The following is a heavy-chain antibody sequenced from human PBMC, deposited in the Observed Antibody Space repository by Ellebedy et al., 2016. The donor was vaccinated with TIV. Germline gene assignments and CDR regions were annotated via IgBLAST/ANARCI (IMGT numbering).Heavy chain of an antibody. CDR2: IIPIFGTA. CDR3: ATNPSPYCSSTSCYRDLDY. Sequence: SVKVSXXASGGTFSSYAISWVRQAPGQGLEWMGGIIPIFGTANYAQKFQGRVTITADESTSTAYMELSSLRSEDTAVYYCATNPSPYCSSTSCYRDLDYWGQGTLVTVSS. D-gene: IGHD2-2*01. J-gene: IGHJ4*02. CDR1: GGTFSSYA. V-gene: IGHV1-69*13.